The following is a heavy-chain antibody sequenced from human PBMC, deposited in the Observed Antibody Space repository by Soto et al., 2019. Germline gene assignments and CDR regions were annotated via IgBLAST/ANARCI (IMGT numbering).Heavy chain of an antibody. CDR3: ARDNLAFQGAFDL. D-gene: IGHD3-16*01. CDR2: ITGTSAFT. CDR1: GFVFSDFQ. V-gene: IGHV3-21*01. J-gene: IGHJ4*02. Sequence: GGSLRLSCAASGFVFSDFQFNWVRQAPGGGLEWLSSITGTSAFTEYAESIEGRFTIARDNPNKLLFLHMDNLRPEDTAVYYCARDNLAFQGAFDLWGQGTLVTVSS.